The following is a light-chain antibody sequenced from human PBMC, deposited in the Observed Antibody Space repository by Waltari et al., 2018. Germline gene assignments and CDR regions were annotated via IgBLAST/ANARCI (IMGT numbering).Light chain of an antibody. CDR1: RSNLGSNP. CDR3: AAWDDSLNGHYV. V-gene: IGLV1-44*01. CDR2: SNN. Sequence: QSVLTQPPSASGTPGQRVTISCSGSRSNLGSNPVNWYQQPPGTAPKRLIYSNNQRPSGVPDRFSGSKSGTSASLAISGLQSEDEADYYCAAWDDSLNGHYVFGTGTKVTVL. J-gene: IGLJ1*01.